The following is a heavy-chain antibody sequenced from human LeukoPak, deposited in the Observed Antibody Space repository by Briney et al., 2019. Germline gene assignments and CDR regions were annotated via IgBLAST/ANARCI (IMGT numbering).Heavy chain of an antibody. Sequence: SETLSLTCTVSGGSISSYYWSWIRQPPGKGLEWIGYIYYSGSTNYNPSLKSRVTISVDTSKNQFSLKLSSVTAADTAVYYCASSISSTSRGAPIDYWGQGTLVTVSS. CDR1: GGSISSYY. D-gene: IGHD2-2*01. CDR3: ASSISSTSRGAPIDY. J-gene: IGHJ4*02. V-gene: IGHV4-59*01. CDR2: IYYSGST.